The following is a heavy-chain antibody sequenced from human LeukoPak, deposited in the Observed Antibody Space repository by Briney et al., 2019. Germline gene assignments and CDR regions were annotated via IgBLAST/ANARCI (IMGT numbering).Heavy chain of an antibody. Sequence: GGSLRLSCAASGFTFSNYAVSWVRQAPGKGLAWVSAISDSGDRTQYADSVRGRFTISRDNSKNTLYLQMNSLRAEDTAVYFCAKDRIVVVPPAILLDYWGQGTLVTVSS. CDR2: ISDSGDRT. CDR1: GFTFSNYA. D-gene: IGHD2-2*02. CDR3: AKDRIVVVPPAILLDY. J-gene: IGHJ4*02. V-gene: IGHV3-23*01.